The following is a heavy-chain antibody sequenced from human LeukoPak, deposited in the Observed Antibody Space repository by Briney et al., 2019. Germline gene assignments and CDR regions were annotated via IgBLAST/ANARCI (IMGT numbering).Heavy chain of an antibody. Sequence: GPSVKVSCKASGYIFTGYYMHWVRQAPGQGLEWMGWINPNSGGTNSAQKFQGRVTMTRDTSISTAYMELSRLTSDDTAVYYCARHPYSGSYHFDYWGQGTLVTVSS. CDR3: ARHPYSGSYHFDY. CDR1: GYIFTGYY. J-gene: IGHJ4*02. CDR2: INPNSGGT. V-gene: IGHV1-2*02. D-gene: IGHD1-26*01.